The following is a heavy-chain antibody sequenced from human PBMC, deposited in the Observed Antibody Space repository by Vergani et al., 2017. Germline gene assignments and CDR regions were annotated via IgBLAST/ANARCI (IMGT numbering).Heavy chain of an antibody. Sequence: QLQLQESGPGLVKPSETLSLTCTVSGGSISSSSYYWGWIRQPPGKGLEWIGSIYYSGSTYYNPSLKSRVTISVDTSKNQFSPKLSSVTAADTAVYYCARTIKRIFSIAARPVGAFDIWGQGTMVTVSS. D-gene: IGHD6-6*01. CDR3: ARTIKRIFSIAARPVGAFDI. J-gene: IGHJ3*02. CDR1: GGSISSSSYY. CDR2: IYYSGST. V-gene: IGHV4-39*01.